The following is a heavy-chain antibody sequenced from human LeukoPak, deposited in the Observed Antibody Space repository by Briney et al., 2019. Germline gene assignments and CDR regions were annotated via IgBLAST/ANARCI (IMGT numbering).Heavy chain of an antibody. CDR1: GFSLRSYW. J-gene: IGHJ4*02. D-gene: IGHD2-15*01. CDR3: ARGGIDFDY. V-gene: IGHV3-21*01. Sequence: GGSLRLSCAVSGFSLRSYWMHWVRQAPGKGLEWVSSISSSSSYIYYADSVKGRFTISRDNAKNSLYLQMNSLRAEDTAVYYCARGGIDFDYWGQGTLVTVSS. CDR2: ISSSSSYI.